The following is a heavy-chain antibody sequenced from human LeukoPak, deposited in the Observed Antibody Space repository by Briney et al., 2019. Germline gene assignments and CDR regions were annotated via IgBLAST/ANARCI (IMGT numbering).Heavy chain of an antibody. D-gene: IGHD3-16*02. J-gene: IGHJ3*02. CDR3: ARDRTSTFGGVIANDAFDI. V-gene: IGHV3-20*04. Sequence: PGGSLRLSCAASGFTFDDYGMSWVRQAPGQGLEWVSGINWNGGSTGYADSEKGRFTISRDNAKNSLYLQMNSLRAEDTALYYCARDRTSTFGGVIANDAFDIWGQGTMVTVSS. CDR2: INWNGGST. CDR1: GFTFDDYG.